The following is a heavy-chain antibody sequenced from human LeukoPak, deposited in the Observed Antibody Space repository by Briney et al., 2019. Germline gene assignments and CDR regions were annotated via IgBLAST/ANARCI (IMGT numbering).Heavy chain of an antibody. CDR2: ISYDGSNK. CDR3: AKDFIKLYSNYVPADY. D-gene: IGHD4-11*01. Sequence: GGSLRLSCAASGFTFSSYAMHWVRQAPGKGLEWVAVISYDGSNKYYADSVKGRFTISRDNSKNTLYLQMNSLRAEDTAVYYCAKDFIKLYSNYVPADYWGQGTLATVSS. J-gene: IGHJ4*02. V-gene: IGHV3-30*04. CDR1: GFTFSSYA.